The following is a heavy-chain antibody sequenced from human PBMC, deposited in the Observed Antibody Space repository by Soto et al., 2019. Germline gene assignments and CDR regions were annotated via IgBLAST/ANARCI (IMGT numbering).Heavy chain of an antibody. V-gene: IGHV3-21*01. CDR3: GRDPNGNYVGAFDI. CDR1: GFTFSSYS. D-gene: IGHD1-7*01. J-gene: IGHJ3*02. CDR2: ISSSSSYI. Sequence: GGSLRLSCAASGFTFSSYSINWVRQAQGKGLEWVSSISSSSSYIYYADSVKGRFTISRDNAKNSLYLQMNSLRAEDTAVYYCGRDPNGNYVGAFDIRGQGTMVTVSS.